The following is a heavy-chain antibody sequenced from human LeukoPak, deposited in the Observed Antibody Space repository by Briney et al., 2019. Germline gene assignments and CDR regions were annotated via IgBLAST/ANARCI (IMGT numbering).Heavy chain of an antibody. J-gene: IGHJ3*02. CDR1: GGSISSSSYY. Sequence: SETLSLTCTVSGGSISSSSYYWGWIRQPPGKGLEWIGSIYYSGSTYYNPSLKSRVTISVDTSKNQFSLKLSSVTAADTAVYYCARSSHYDSSGYYFSGAFDIWGQGTMVTVSS. V-gene: IGHV4-39*01. CDR3: ARSSHYDSSGYYFSGAFDI. CDR2: IYYSGST. D-gene: IGHD3-22*01.